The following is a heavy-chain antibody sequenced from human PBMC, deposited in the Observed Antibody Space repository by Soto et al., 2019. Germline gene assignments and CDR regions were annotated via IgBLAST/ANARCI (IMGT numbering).Heavy chain of an antibody. CDR2: ISGSGGST. CDR1: GFTFSSYA. D-gene: IGHD6-19*01. J-gene: IGHJ6*02. Sequence: EVQLLESGGGLVQPGGSLRLSCAASGFTFSSYAMSWVRQAPGKGLEWVSAISGSGGSTYYADSVKGRFTISRDNSKNTLYLQMNSLRAEDTAVYYCAKEAGYSSGWYRYYGMDVWGQGTTVTVSS. V-gene: IGHV3-23*01. CDR3: AKEAGYSSGWYRYYGMDV.